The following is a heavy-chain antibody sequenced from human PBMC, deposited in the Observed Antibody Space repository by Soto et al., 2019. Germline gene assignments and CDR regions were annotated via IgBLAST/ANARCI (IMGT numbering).Heavy chain of an antibody. Sequence: QVQLQESGPGLVKPSQTLSLTCTVSGGSISSGGYYWSWIRQHPGKGLEWIGYIYYSGSTYYNPSLTRRVTPLVDTSKNQFSLKLCSVTAADTAVYYCAASCVGCGGFNYYGMDVWGQGTTVTVSS. CDR3: AASCVGCGGFNYYGMDV. CDR2: IYYSGST. J-gene: IGHJ6*02. D-gene: IGHD2-21*01. CDR1: GGSISSGGYY. V-gene: IGHV4-31*03.